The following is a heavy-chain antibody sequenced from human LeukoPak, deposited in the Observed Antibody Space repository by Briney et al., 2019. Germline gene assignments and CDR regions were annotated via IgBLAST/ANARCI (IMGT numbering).Heavy chain of an antibody. CDR2: IKQDGSEK. CDR1: GFTVSGYW. CDR3: ARDLGYCSRSNCYTLLDF. D-gene: IGHD2-2*02. J-gene: IGHJ4*02. V-gene: IGHV3-7*03. Sequence: GGSLRLSCAASGFTVSGYWMNWVRQAPGKGMEWVANIKQDGSEKYYVDSVKGRFTISRDNARNSLYLQMNSLRAEDAAMYYCARDLGYCSRSNCYTLLDFWGQGTLVTVSS.